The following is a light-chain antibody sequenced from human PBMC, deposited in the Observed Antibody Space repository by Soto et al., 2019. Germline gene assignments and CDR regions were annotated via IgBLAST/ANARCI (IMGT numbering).Light chain of an antibody. CDR2: AAS. Sequence: IQLTQSPSSLSASVGDRVTITCRASQDISGYVAWYQQRPGRAPQLLIYAASALQTGVPSRFSGSGSGTDFILTFTSLQPEDFGTYYCQHPKWAFGQGTTVEI. V-gene: IGKV1-9*01. J-gene: IGKJ1*01. CDR1: QDISGY. CDR3: QHPKWA.